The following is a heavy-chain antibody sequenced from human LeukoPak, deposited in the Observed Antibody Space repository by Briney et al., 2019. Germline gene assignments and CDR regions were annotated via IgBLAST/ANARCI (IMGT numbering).Heavy chain of an antibody. CDR3: VRDKYSSSSGPSATDYYYYMDV. V-gene: IGHV4-59*01. CDR1: GGSISSYY. CDR2: IYYSGST. Sequence: SGTLSLTCTVSGGSISSYYWSWIRQPPGKGLEWIGYIYYSGSTNYNPSLKSRVTISVDTSKNQFSLKLSSVTAADTAVYYCVRDKYSSSSGPSATDYYYYMDVWGKGTTVTVSS. D-gene: IGHD6-6*01. J-gene: IGHJ6*03.